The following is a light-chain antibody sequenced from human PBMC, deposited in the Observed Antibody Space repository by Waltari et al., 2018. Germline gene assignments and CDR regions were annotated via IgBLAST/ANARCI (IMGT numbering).Light chain of an antibody. CDR3: MQALQTPRT. CDR2: LGS. CDR1: QSLLHSNGYNY. Sequence: DIVMTQSPLSLPVTPGEPASISCRSSQSLLHSNGYNYLDWYLQKPGQSPLLLIYLGSNRASGVTDRFSGSGSGTDFTLKISRVEAEDVGVYYCMQALQTPRTFGQGNKVEIK. V-gene: IGKV2-28*01. J-gene: IGKJ1*01.